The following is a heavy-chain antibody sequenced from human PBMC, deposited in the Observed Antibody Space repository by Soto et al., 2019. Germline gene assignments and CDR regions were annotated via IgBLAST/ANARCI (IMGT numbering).Heavy chain of an antibody. Sequence: GSSVKVSCKASGYTFTSYGISWVRQAPGQGLEWMGWISAYNGNTNYAQKLQGRVTMTTDTSTSTAYMQLRSLRSDDTAVYYCARVEMATLPLDYWGQGTRVTVSS. CDR1: GYTFTSYG. J-gene: IGHJ4*02. D-gene: IGHD5-12*01. CDR3: ARVEMATLPLDY. V-gene: IGHV1-18*01. CDR2: ISAYNGNT.